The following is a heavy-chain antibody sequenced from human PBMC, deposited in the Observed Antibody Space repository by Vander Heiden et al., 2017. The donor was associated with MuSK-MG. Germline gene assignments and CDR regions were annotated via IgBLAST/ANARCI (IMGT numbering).Heavy chain of an antibody. V-gene: IGHV1-69*06. CDR2: IIPIFGTA. D-gene: IGHD2-15*01. Sequence: QVQLVQSGAEVKKPGSSVKVSCKASGGTFSSYAISWVRQAPGQGLEWMGGIIPIFGTANYAQKFQGRVTMTADKSTSTAYMELSSLRSEDTAVYYCAREGTAEGYCSGGSCYTSEFDYWGQGTLVTVSS. CDR1: GGTFSSYA. CDR3: AREGTAEGYCSGGSCYTSEFDY. J-gene: IGHJ4*02.